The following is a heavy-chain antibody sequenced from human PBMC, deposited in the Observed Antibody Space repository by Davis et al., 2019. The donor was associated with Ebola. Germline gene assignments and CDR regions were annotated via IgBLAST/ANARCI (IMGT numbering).Heavy chain of an antibody. CDR2: SGTGGNT. V-gene: IGHV3-23*01. CDR3: AKSADLES. Sequence: GESLKISCSGPGFTFNSHAMTWVRQAPGKGLEWVSSSGTGGNTYYADSVKGRFTISRDNSKSTLYLQMNSLRAEDTATYVCAKSADLESWGQGTLVTVSS. CDR1: GFTFNSHA. J-gene: IGHJ4*02.